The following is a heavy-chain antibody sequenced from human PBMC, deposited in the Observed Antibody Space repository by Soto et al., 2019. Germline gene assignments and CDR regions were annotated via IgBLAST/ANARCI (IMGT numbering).Heavy chain of an antibody. CDR2: IVVGSGNT. CDR1: GFTFTSSA. V-gene: IGHV1-58*01. D-gene: IGHD6-13*01. J-gene: IGHJ6*02. CDR3: AEDQVRSWHLRSRYDYYGMDV. Sequence: SVKVSCKASGFTFTSSAVQWVRQARGQRLEWIGWIVVGSGNTSYAQKFQERVTITRDMSTSTAYMELSSLRSEDTAVYYCAEDQVRSWHLRSRYDYYGMDVWGQGTTVTVSS.